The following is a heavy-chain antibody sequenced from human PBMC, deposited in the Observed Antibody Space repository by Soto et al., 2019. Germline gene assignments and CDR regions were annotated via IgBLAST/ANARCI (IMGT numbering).Heavy chain of an antibody. D-gene: IGHD6-13*01. V-gene: IGHV4-31*01. Sequence: SETLSLTCTVSGGSISSGGYYWSWIRQHPGKGLEWIGYIYYSGSTYYNPSLKSQVTISVDTSKNQFSLKLSSVTAADTAVYYCATSYGNAWYTYWGQGTQVTVSS. CDR2: IYYSGST. J-gene: IGHJ4*02. CDR3: ATSYGNAWYTY. CDR1: GGSISSGGYY.